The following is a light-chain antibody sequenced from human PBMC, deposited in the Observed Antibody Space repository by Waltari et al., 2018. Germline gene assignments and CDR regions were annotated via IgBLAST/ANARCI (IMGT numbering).Light chain of an antibody. CDR3: ASWDGRLNGWL. CDR2: SYE. CDR1: SSTIGTNA. J-gene: IGLJ3*02. Sequence: QSLLTQPPSASGAPGHRVPISCSGTSSTIGTNAVSWYQQLPGAAPKLLIYSYEQRPSGVPDRFSGSRSGTSASLAISWLQSEDEADYYCASWDGRLNGWLFGGGTRLTVL. V-gene: IGLV1-44*01.